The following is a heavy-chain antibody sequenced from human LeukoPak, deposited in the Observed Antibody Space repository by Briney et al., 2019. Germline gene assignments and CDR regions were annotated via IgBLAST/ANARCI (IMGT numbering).Heavy chain of an antibody. V-gene: IGHV1-2*02. CDR3: AKEGWGSYLDAFDI. CDR2: INPNSGGT. D-gene: IGHD3-16*02. CDR1: GYTFTSYD. Sequence: ASVKVSCKASGYTFTSYDINWVRQATGQGLEWMGWINPNSGGTNYAQKFQGRVTMTRDTSISTAYMELSRLRSDDTAVYYCAKEGWGSYLDAFDIWGQGTMGTVSS. J-gene: IGHJ3*02.